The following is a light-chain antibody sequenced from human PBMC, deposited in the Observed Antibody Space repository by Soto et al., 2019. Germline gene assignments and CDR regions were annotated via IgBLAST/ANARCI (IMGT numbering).Light chain of an antibody. CDR3: QQGGS. CDR2: DAS. J-gene: IGKJ4*01. CDR1: QSVSTY. Sequence: EIVLTRSPATLSLSPGEGATLSCRASQSVSTYLAWYQQKPGQAPRLLIYDASNRATGIPARFSGSGSGTDFTLTISSLEPEDFAVYYCQQGGSFGGGTKVEIK. V-gene: IGKV3-11*01.